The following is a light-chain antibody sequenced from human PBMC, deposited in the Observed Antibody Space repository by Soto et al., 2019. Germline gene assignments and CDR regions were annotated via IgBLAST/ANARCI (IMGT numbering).Light chain of an antibody. J-gene: IGLJ2*01. V-gene: IGLV3-9*01. CDR1: NIGRKP. Sequence: SYELTQPLSLSVALGQTATMTCGGNNIGRKPVHWYQQKPGQAPVLVIFRDTNRPSGIPERFSGSKSTNTATLTISRAQAGDEADYYCQVWDASSVVFGGGTKLTVL. CDR2: RDT. CDR3: QVWDASSVV.